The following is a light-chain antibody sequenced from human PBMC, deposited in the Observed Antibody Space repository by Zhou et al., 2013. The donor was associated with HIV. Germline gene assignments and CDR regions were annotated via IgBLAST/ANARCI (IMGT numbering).Light chain of an antibody. CDR3: QQLNSYSLT. V-gene: IGKV1-5*03. J-gene: IGKJ4*01. CDR1: QTINNW. Sequence: DIQVTQSPSTLSASVGDRVTITCRASQTINNWLAWYQQKPGRAPTLLIQKASILQTGVPSRFSGSGTGTGFSLTISSLQPEDFATYYCQQLNSYSLTFGGGTKVEIK. CDR2: KAS.